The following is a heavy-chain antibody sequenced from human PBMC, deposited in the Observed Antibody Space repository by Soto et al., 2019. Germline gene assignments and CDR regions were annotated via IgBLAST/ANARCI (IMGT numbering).Heavy chain of an antibody. CDR2: INHSGST. D-gene: IGHD6-25*01. CDR1: GGSFSGYY. Sequence: SETLSLTCAVYGGSFSGYYWSWIRQPPGKGLEWIGEINHSGSTNYNPSLKSRVTISVDTSKNQFSLKLSSVTAADTAVYYCARGRVLHRGLDYWGQGTLVTVSS. CDR3: ARGRVLHRGLDY. J-gene: IGHJ4*02. V-gene: IGHV4-34*01.